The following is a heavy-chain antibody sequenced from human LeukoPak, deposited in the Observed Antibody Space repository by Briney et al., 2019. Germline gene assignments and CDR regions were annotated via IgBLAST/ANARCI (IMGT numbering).Heavy chain of an antibody. J-gene: IGHJ3*02. CDR2: IRYDGSNK. CDR1: GFTFSSYG. CDR3: AGYQLLLSLNAFDI. V-gene: IGHV3-30*02. Sequence: PGGSLRLSCAASGFTFSSYGMHWVRQAPGKGLEWVAFIRYDGSNKYYADSVKGRFTISRDNSKNTLYLQMNSLRAEDTAVYYCAGYQLLLSLNAFDIWGQGTMVTVSS. D-gene: IGHD2-2*01.